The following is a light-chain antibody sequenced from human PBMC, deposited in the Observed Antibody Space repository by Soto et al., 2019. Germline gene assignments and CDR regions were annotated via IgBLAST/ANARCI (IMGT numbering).Light chain of an antibody. V-gene: IGKV3-11*01. CDR3: QHRSTWPGT. J-gene: IGKJ1*01. Sequence: VLTQSRDTLSLCAGERATLSCSASQSVFNYLAWYQQKPGQAPRLLIYDASDRATGIPARFTGSGSGTDFTLTISSLEPEDFAVYYCQHRSTWPGTFGLGTKVDIK. CDR1: QSVFNY. CDR2: DAS.